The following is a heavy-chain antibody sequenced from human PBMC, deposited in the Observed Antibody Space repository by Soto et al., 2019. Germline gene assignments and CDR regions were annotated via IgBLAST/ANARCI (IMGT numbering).Heavy chain of an antibody. Sequence: QVQLVESGGGVVQPGRSLRLSCAASGFTFSSYGMHWVRQAPGKGLEWVAVISYDGSNKYYADSVKGRFTISRDNSKNTLYLQMNSLRAEDTAVYYCAKDAIVVVTAIARWFDPWGQGTLVTVSS. CDR3: AKDAIVVVTAIARWFDP. D-gene: IGHD2-21*02. CDR1: GFTFSSYG. CDR2: ISYDGSNK. J-gene: IGHJ5*02. V-gene: IGHV3-30*18.